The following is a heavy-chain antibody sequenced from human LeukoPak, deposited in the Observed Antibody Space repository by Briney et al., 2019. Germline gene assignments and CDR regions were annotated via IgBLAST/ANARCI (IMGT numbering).Heavy chain of an antibody. D-gene: IGHD2-2*01. CDR1: GFTFTSSA. CDR2: TVVGSGNT. J-gene: IGHJ6*03. CDR3: AADVVVPAAISWDYYYMDV. Sequence: SVKVSCKASGFTFTSSAMQWVRQARGQRLEWIGWTVVGSGNTNYAQKFQERVTITRDMSTSTAYMELSSLRSEDTAVYYCAADVVVPAAISWDYYYMDVWGKGTTVTVSS. V-gene: IGHV1-58*02.